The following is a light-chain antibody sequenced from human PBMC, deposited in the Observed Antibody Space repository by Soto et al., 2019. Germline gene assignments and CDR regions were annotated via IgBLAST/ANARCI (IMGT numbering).Light chain of an antibody. J-gene: IGLJ3*02. CDR3: SSYAGSNNQV. CDR2: EVS. CDR1: SSDVGGYNY. Sequence: QSALTQPPSASGSPGQSVTISCTGTSSDVGGYNYVSWYQRHPGKAPKLMIYEVSKRPSGVPDRFSGSKSGNTASLTVSGLQAEDEADYYCSSYAGSNNQVFGGGTQLTVL. V-gene: IGLV2-8*01.